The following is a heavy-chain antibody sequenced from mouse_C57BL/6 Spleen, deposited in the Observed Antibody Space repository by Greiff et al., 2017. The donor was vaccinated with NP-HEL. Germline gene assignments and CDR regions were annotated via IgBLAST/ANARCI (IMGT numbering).Heavy chain of an antibody. CDR1: GYAFSSSW. CDR2: IYPGDGDT. CDR3: ATQTAQASYYAMDY. D-gene: IGHD3-2*02. J-gene: IGHJ4*01. Sequence: LVESGPELVKPGASVKISCKASGYAFSSSWMNWVKQRPGKGLEWIGRIYPGDGDTNYNGKFKGKATLTADKSSSTAYMQLSSLTSEDSAVYFCATQTAQASYYAMDYWGQGTSVTVSS. V-gene: IGHV1-82*01.